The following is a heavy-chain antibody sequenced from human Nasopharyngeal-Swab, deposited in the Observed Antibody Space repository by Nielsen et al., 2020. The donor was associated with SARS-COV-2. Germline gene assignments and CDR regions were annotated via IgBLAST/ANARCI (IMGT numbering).Heavy chain of an antibody. J-gene: IGHJ6*03. Sequence: ASVKVSCKASGYTFTSYDINWVRQATGQGLEWMGWMNPNSGNTGYAQKFLGRVTMTRNTSISTAYMELSSLRSEDTAVYYCARRAEIFGVVVYYYYMDVWGKGTTVTVSS. D-gene: IGHD3-3*01. CDR2: MNPNSGNT. V-gene: IGHV1-8*01. CDR3: ARRAEIFGVVVYYYYMDV. CDR1: GYTFTSYD.